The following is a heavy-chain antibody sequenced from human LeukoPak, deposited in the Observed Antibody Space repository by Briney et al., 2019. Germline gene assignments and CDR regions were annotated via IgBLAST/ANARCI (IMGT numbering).Heavy chain of an antibody. CDR1: GFAFSSNW. CDR2: IKEDGSEK. J-gene: IGHJ5*02. D-gene: IGHD2-15*01. Sequence: PGGSLRLSCAASGFAFSSNWMSWVRQAPGKGLEWVANIKEDGSEKYYVDSGKGRFTISRDNAKNSVYLKMNNLRAEDTAVYYCASYRIGYCSGDTCYADWFDPWGQGTLVTVSS. CDR3: ASYRIGYCSGDTCYADWFDP. V-gene: IGHV3-7*01.